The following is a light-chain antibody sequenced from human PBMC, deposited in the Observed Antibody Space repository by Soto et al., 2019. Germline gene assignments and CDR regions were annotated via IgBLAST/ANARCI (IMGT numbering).Light chain of an antibody. V-gene: IGKV1-39*01. CDR1: QSISSY. J-gene: IGKJ3*01. Sequence: THSPGTLSFSPGERATLSCRASQSISSYLNWYQQKPGKAPKLLIYAASNLQSGVPSRFSGSGSGTDFTLTISSLQPEDFATYYCQQSYNTPLTFGPGTKVDIK. CDR3: QQSYNTPLT. CDR2: AAS.